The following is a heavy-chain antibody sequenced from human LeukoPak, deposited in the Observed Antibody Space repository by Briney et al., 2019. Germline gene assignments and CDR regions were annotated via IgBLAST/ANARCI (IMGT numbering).Heavy chain of an antibody. D-gene: IGHD1-14*01. CDR2: IYYSGST. J-gene: IGHJ4*02. Sequence: SETLSLTCTVSGGSISSGGYYWSWIRQHPGTGLEWIGYIYYSGSTYYNPSLKSRVTISVDTSKNQFSLKLSSVTAADTAVYYCARATPEPFDYWGQGTLVTVSS. CDR3: ARATPEPFDY. V-gene: IGHV4-31*03. CDR1: GGSISSGGYY.